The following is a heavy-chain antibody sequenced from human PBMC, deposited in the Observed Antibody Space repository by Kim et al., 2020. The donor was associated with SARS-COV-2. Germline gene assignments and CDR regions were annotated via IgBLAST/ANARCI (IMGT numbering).Heavy chain of an antibody. J-gene: IGHJ6*02. CDR3: ARSVLLWFGEHGMDV. CDR2: INHSGST. D-gene: IGHD3-10*01. V-gene: IGHV4-34*01. Sequence: SETLSLTCAVYGGSFSGYYWSWIRQPPGKGLEWIGEINHSGSTNYNPSLKSRVTISVDTSKNQFSLNLSSVTAADTAVYYCARSVLLWFGEHGMDVWGQGTTVTVSS. CDR1: GGSFSGYY.